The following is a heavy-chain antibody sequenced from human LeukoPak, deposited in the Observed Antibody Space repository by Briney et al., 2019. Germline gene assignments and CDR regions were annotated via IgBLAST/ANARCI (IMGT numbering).Heavy chain of an antibody. CDR3: SRGPENPLNWYFDL. D-gene: IGHD1-14*01. CDR2: VYSSGSA. J-gene: IGHJ2*01. Sequence: SQTLSLTCSVSGGSISSGRFYWNWIRQPAGTGLEWLGHVYSSGSANYNPSLKSRVTISLDTSKNQFSLKLNSVTADDTAVYYCSRGPENPLNWYFDLWGRGTLVTVSS. CDR1: GGSISSGRFY. V-gene: IGHV4-61*09.